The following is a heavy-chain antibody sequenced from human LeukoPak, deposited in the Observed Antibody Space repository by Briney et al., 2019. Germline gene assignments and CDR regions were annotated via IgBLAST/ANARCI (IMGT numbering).Heavy chain of an antibody. J-gene: IGHJ4*02. Sequence: SETLSLTCTVSGGSISSGGYYWSWIRQHPGKGLEWIGYIYYSGSTYYNPSLKSRATISVDTSKNQFSLKLSSVTAADTAVYYCARAPYGSGSYYKSRHQPFDYWGQGTLVTVSS. CDR3: ARAPYGSGSYYKSRHQPFDY. CDR2: IYYSGST. CDR1: GGSISSGGYY. D-gene: IGHD3-10*01. V-gene: IGHV4-31*03.